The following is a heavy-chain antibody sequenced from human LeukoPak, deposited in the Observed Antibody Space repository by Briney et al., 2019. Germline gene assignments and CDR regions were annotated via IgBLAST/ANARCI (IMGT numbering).Heavy chain of an antibody. J-gene: IGHJ4*02. CDR3: ARGSQESGSYYLGD. CDR2: IYSGGNT. CDR1: GFNVSSNY. V-gene: IGHV3-53*01. Sequence: PGGSLRLSCAASGFNVSSNYMSWVRQAPGKGLEGVSVIYSGGNTCYADSVKGRFTISKDSSKNTLYLQMSSLRAEDTAVYYCARGSQESGSYYLGDWGQGTLVTVSS. D-gene: IGHD3-10*01.